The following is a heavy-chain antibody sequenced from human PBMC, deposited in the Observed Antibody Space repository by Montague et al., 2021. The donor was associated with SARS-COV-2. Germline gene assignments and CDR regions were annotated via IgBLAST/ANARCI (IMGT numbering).Heavy chain of an antibody. V-gene: IGHV4-4*07. CDR2: MHFTGKT. J-gene: IGHJ4*02. Sequence: SETLSLTCSVSGDSITNHYWSWIRQPAGKGLEWIGRMHFTGKTNFSPFFSSRLTMSADTSKNQFSLKLTSVTAADTAIYFCAGDRFDFGAGGQGTIDFWGQGTLVTVSS. D-gene: IGHD4/OR15-4a*01. CDR3: AGDRFDFGAGGQGTIDF. CDR1: GDSITNHY.